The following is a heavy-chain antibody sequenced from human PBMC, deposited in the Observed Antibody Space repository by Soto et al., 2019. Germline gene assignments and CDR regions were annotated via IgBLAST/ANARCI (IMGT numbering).Heavy chain of an antibody. V-gene: IGHV3-21*01. Sequence: PGGSLRLSFAASGFTFSSYSMNWVRQAPGKGLEWVSSISSSSSYIYSADSVKVRFTISRDNAKNSLYLQMNRLRAEDTAVYYCAREDYSNFYXWGQGTLFTVSX. J-gene: IGHJ4*02. CDR2: ISSSSSYI. CDR3: AREDYSNFYX. CDR1: GFTFSSYS. D-gene: IGHD4-4*01.